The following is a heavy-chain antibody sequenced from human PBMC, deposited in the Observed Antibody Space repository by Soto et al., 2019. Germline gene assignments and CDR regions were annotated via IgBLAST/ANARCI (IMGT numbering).Heavy chain of an antibody. Sequence: SETLSLTCTVSGXSMSSNNYYWGWIRQPPGKGLEWIGSIYYSGSTFYNPSLKSRVTISVDTSKNQFSLKLSSVTAADTAIYNCATLGGSLNWFDPWGQGTLVTVSS. V-gene: IGHV4-39*01. CDR3: ATLGGSLNWFDP. J-gene: IGHJ5*02. CDR2: IYYSGST. CDR1: GXSMSSNNYY. D-gene: IGHD2-15*01.